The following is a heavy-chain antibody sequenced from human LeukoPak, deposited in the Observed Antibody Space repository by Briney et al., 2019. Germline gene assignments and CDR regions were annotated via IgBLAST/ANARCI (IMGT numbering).Heavy chain of an antibody. J-gene: IGHJ4*02. V-gene: IGHV3-74*01. Sequence: GGSLRLSCAASGFTFSSYGMHWVRQAPGKGLVWVSRINSDGSTTSYADSVKGRFTISRDNAKNTLYLQMNSLRAEDTAVYYCARDRPVVCSSTSCYPRFDYWGQGTLVTVSS. CDR2: INSDGSTT. D-gene: IGHD2-2*01. CDR3: ARDRPVVCSSTSCYPRFDY. CDR1: GFTFSSYG.